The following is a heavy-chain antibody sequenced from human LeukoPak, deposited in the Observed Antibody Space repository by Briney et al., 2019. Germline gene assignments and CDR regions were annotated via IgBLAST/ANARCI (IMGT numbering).Heavy chain of an antibody. V-gene: IGHV3-33*06. CDR2: IWHDGTNK. CDR3: AKEVEEATYYFYYMDV. CDR1: GFTFSKYG. Sequence: GRSLRLSCATSGFTFSKYGMHWVRQTPGKGLEWVAIIWHDGTNKYYADSVKGRFTISRDDSKNTLYLQMDSLRVEDTAVYYCAKEVEEATYYFYYMDVWGKGTTVTVSS. J-gene: IGHJ6*03.